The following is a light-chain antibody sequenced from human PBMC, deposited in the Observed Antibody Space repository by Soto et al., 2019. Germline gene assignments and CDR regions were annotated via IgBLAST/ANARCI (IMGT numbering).Light chain of an antibody. V-gene: IGKV3-15*01. CDR3: QQYNNWPLYT. CDR2: GAS. CDR1: QSVSSN. J-gene: IGKJ2*01. Sequence: EIVMTQSPATLSVSPGERATLSCRASQSVSSNLAWYQQKPGQAPRRLIYGASTRATSSPARFSGSGSGTEFTLTISSLQSEDFAVYYCQQYNNWPLYTFGQGTKLEIK.